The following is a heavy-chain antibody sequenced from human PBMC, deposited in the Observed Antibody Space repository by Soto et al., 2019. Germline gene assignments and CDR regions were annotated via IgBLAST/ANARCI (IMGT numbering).Heavy chain of an antibody. CDR2: IRSKPFGGTT. V-gene: IGHV3-49*03. J-gene: IGHJ4*02. D-gene: IGHD5-12*01. CDR3: IRIKDYHGYADLDF. Sequence: GGSLRLSCTGSGFSFGDYAMSWFRQAPGKGLEWVGFIRSKPFGGTTAYAASVQGRFMISRDDSKSNGYLQMSSLKTEDTAVYFCIRIKDYHGYADLDFRGQRTPVTVSS. CDR1: GFSFGDYA.